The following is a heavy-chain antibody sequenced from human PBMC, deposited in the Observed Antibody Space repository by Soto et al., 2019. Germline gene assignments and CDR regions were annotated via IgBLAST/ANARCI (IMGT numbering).Heavy chain of an antibody. Sequence: QITLKESGPTLVKPTQTLTLTCTFSGFSLSTSEVGVGWIRQPPGTALEWLALLYWADDKRYNPSLKSTLIITKDTPKNQVVLTLTDMDPVDTATYYCLHRAGMGGNSWLPGPCGQGTLVTVSS. V-gene: IGHV2-5*02. CDR2: LYWADDK. J-gene: IGHJ5*02. D-gene: IGHD6-13*01. CDR1: GFSLSTSEVG. CDR3: LHRAGMGGNSWLPGP.